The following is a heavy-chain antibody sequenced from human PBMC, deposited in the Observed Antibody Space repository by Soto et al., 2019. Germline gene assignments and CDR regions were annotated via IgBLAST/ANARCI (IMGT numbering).Heavy chain of an antibody. CDR2: ISAYNGNT. D-gene: IGHD3-10*01. CDR1: GYTFTSYG. V-gene: IGHV1-18*01. J-gene: IGHJ6*02. CDR3: SIDPVLLWFGELFNYYYYGMDV. Sequence: ASVKVSCKASGYTFTSYGISWVRQAPGQGLEWMGWISAYNGNTNYAQKHQGRVTMTTDTSTSTAYMELRSLRSDDTAVYYCSIDPVLLWFGELFNYYYYGMDVWGQGTTVTVSS.